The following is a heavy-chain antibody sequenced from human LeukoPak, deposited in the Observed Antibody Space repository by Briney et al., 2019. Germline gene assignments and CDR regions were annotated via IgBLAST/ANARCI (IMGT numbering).Heavy chain of an antibody. CDR2: IYYSGST. D-gene: IGHD2-15*01. CDR3: ARRVVVAATRAWFDP. Sequence: SETLSLTCTVSGGSISSSRDYWAWVRRPRGKGRERIGSIYYSGSTYYNPSLKSRVTISVDTSKNQFSLKLSSVTAADTAVYYCARRVVVAATRAWFDPWGQGTLVTVSS. CDR1: GGSISSSRDY. J-gene: IGHJ5*02. V-gene: IGHV4-39*01.